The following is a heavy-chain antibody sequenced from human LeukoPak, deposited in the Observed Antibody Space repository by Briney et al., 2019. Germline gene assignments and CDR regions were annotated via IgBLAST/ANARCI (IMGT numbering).Heavy chain of an antibody. CDR3: ARGLGF. CDR2: ISTSSRTI. CDR1: GFTFSSYD. Sequence: GGSLRLSCAGSGFTFSSYDMNWVRQAPGKGLEWLAYISTSSRTIYYADSVKGRFTISRDNAKNPLYLQMNTLRAEDTAVYYCARGLGFWGQGTLVTVSS. V-gene: IGHV3-48*01. D-gene: IGHD6-25*01. J-gene: IGHJ4*02.